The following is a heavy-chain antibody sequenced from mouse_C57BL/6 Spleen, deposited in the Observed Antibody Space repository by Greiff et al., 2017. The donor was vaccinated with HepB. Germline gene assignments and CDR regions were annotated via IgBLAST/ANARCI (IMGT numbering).Heavy chain of an antibody. CDR3: ALLLRPFDY. Sequence: QVQLKQPGAELVMPGASVKLSCKASGYTFTSYWMHWVKQRPGQGLEWIGEIDPSDSYTNYNQKFKGKSTLTVDKSSSTAYMQLSSLTSEGSAVYYCALLLRPFDYWGQGTTLTVSS. V-gene: IGHV1-69*01. CDR1: GYTFTSYW. D-gene: IGHD1-2*01. J-gene: IGHJ2*01. CDR2: IDPSDSYT.